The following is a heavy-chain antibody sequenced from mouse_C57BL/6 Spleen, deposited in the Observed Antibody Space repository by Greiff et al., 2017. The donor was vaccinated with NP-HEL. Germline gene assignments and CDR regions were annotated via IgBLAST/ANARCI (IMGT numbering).Heavy chain of an antibody. D-gene: IGHD2-1*01. Sequence: QVQLQQPGTELVKPGASVKLSCKASGYTFTSYWMHWVKQRPGQGLEWIGNINPSNGGANYNEKFKSKATLTVDKSSSTAYMQLSSLTSEDSAVYYCARGINYFAWFAYWGQGTLVTVSA. J-gene: IGHJ3*01. CDR3: ARGINYFAWFAY. V-gene: IGHV1-53*01. CDR2: INPSNGGA. CDR1: GYTFTSYW.